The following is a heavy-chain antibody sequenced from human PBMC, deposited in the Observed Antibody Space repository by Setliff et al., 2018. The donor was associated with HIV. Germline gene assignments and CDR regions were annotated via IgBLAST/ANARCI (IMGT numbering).Heavy chain of an antibody. Sequence: SETLSLTCAVSGGSISSGNYYWSWVRQSAEKGLEWIGHIYTSGKTDYNPSLKSRVTLSVDTSKNHFSLRLRSVTAADTAVYYCASRSVAGAFDIWGQGTKVTVSS. CDR3: ASRSVAGAFDI. CDR2: IYTSGKT. V-gene: IGHV4-61*09. D-gene: IGHD6-19*01. J-gene: IGHJ3*02. CDR1: GGSISSGNYY.